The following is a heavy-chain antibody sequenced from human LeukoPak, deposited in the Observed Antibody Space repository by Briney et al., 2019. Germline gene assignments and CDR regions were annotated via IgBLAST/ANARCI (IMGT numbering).Heavy chain of an antibody. J-gene: IGHJ6*02. V-gene: IGHV3-21*01. D-gene: IGHD3-10*01. CDR2: ISSSSSYI. CDR3: AREGLMVRGAGGMDV. CDR1: GFTFSSYS. Sequence: GGSLRLSCAASGFTFSSYSMNWVRQAPGKGLEWVSSISSSSSYIYYADSVKGRFTIPRDNTKNSLYLQMNSLRAEDTAVYYCAREGLMVRGAGGMDVWGQGTTVTVSS.